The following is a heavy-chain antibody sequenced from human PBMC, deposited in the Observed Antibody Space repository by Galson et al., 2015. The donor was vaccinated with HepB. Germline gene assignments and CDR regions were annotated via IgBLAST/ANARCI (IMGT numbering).Heavy chain of an antibody. CDR1: GFSFDDFA. V-gene: IGHV3-9*01. CDR3: AKDSTRGPDYYYFEK. J-gene: IGHJ4*02. D-gene: IGHD3-10*01. CDR2: ISWNSGNA. Sequence: SLRLSCAASGFSFDDFAMHWVRQVPGKGLEWVSGISWNSGNADYAKSVKGRFTISRDNAKKYLYLQMNGLRAEDTAVYYCAKDSTRGPDYYYFEKWGQGTLVIFSS.